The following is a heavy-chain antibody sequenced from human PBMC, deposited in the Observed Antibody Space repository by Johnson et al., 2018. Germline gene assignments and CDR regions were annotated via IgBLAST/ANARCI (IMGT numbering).Heavy chain of an antibody. J-gene: IGHJ3*02. CDR1: GFTFSSYW. Sequence: VQLVQSGGGMVQSGGSLRLSCAASGFTFSSYWMSWVRQAPGKGLEWVANIKADESEKYYVDSVKGRFTISRDNAMHSLYLQMNSLRAEDTAISYCPKDRFHGPQEDSSGYYMFAFDIWGQGTMVTVSS. D-gene: IGHD3-22*01. CDR2: IKADESEK. CDR3: PKDRFHGPQEDSSGYYMFAFDI. V-gene: IGHV3-7*03.